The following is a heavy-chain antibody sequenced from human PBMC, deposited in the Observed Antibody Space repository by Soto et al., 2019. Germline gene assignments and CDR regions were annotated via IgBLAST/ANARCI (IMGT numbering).Heavy chain of an antibody. CDR1: GFTFDNFA. D-gene: IGHD3-22*01. CDR2: ISGGGGGR. Sequence: EVRLLESGGGLEQPGGSLRLSCTTSGFTFDNFAMSWVRQAPGRGLEWVSAISGGGGGRYYADSVKGRFIISRDNSKNTVCLQVNGLRIEDTAVYYCAKDVHYDSSGGLDYWGQGTLVCVSS. CDR3: AKDVHYDSSGGLDY. V-gene: IGHV3-23*01. J-gene: IGHJ4*02.